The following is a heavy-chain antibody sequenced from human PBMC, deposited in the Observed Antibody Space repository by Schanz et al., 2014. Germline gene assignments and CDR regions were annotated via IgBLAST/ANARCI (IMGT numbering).Heavy chain of an antibody. CDR2: ISGSGGST. Sequence: EVQLVESGGDLVQPGGSLRLSCASSGFSFTTYAMSWVRQAPGKGLEWVSAISGSGGSTYYADSVKGRFTISRDNSKNTLYREMKSLRTKDTAVYYCTSIGGNVIDFWAQGTTVTVSS. V-gene: IGHV3-23*04. D-gene: IGHD3-10*01. CDR3: TSIGGNVIDF. J-gene: IGHJ6*02. CDR1: GFSFTTYA.